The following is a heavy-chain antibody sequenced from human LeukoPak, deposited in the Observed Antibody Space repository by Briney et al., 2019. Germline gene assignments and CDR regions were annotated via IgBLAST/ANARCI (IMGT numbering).Heavy chain of an antibody. CDR1: GFTFSSYE. Sequence: GGSLRLSCAASGFTFSSYEMNWVRQAPGKGLEWVSYISGSGSMIYYADSVKGRFTISRDNAKNSLYLQMSSLRAEDTAVYYCAIPPGISSRVDVFDIWGQGTMVTVSS. CDR2: ISGSGSMI. J-gene: IGHJ3*02. D-gene: IGHD6-6*01. CDR3: AIPPGISSRVDVFDI. V-gene: IGHV3-48*03.